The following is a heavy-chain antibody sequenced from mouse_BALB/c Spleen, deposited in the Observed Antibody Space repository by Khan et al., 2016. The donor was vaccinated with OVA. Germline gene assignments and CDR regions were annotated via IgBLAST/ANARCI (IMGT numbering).Heavy chain of an antibody. V-gene: IGHV1-77*01. CDR3: ARRNYFGYTLAY. Sequence: QVQLQQSGAELARPGASVKLSCKASGYTFTDYYINWVKQRTGQGLEWIGELYPGSGDTYYNEKFKGKATMTADKSSSTVYMQVSSLTAEASAGYFCARRNYFGYTLAYWGQGTLVTVSA. CDR2: LYPGSGDT. D-gene: IGHD1-2*01. CDR1: GYTFTDYY. J-gene: IGHJ3*01.